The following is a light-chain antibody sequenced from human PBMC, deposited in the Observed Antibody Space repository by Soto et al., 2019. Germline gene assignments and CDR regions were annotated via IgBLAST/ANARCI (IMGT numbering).Light chain of an antibody. V-gene: IGKV3D-7*01. CDR3: QQYYNLLT. CDR1: QPVSSSS. Sequence: PGERVTLSCRASQPVSSSSLTWCQQKPGQAPRLLIYGTSTRATGIPARFSGSGSGTDFTLTISSLQPEDFAVYYCQQYYNLLTVGGGTKVEIK. J-gene: IGKJ4*01. CDR2: GTS.